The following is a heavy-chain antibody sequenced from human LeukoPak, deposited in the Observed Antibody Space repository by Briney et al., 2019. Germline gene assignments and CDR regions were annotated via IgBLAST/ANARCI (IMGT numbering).Heavy chain of an antibody. CDR2: ITSSSSYI. Sequence: SGGSLRLSCAASGFTFSSYGMSWVRQAPGKGLEWVSSITSSSSYIYYADSVKGRFTISRDNAKNSLYLQMNSLRAEDTAVYYCAREMLAAVAAQSWGQGTLVTVSS. CDR1: GFTFSSYG. V-gene: IGHV3-21*01. J-gene: IGHJ5*02. CDR3: AREMLAAVAAQS. D-gene: IGHD6-19*01.